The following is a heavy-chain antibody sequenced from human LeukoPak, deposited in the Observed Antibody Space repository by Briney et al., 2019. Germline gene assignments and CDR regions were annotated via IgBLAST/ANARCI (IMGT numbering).Heavy chain of an antibody. CDR1: GFTVSSNF. CDR2: IYSDGTT. D-gene: IGHD6-19*01. Sequence: GGSLRLSCAASGFTVSSNFMSWVRQAPGKGLEWVTVIYSDGTTYFADSVKGRFTISRDNSKNTLYLHMNSLRVEDTAVYYCARGSGWLDYWSQGTLVTVSS. CDR3: ARGSGWLDY. V-gene: IGHV3-53*01. J-gene: IGHJ4*02.